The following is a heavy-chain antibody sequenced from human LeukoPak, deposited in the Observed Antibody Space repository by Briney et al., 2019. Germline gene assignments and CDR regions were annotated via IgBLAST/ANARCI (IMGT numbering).Heavy chain of an antibody. J-gene: IGHJ5*02. CDR2: IYYSGST. V-gene: IGHV4-59*01. D-gene: IGHD2-15*01. CDR1: GGSISSYY. Sequence: SETLSLTCTDSGGSISSYYWSWIRQPPGKGLEWIGYIYYSGSTNYNPSLKSRVTISVDTSKNQFSLKLSSVTAADTAVYYCAREWVAANRDNWFDPWGQGTLVTVSS. CDR3: AREWVAANRDNWFDP.